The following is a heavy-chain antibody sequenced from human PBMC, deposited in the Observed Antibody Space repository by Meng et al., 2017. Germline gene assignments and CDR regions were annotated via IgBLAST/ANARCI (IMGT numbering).Heavy chain of an antibody. Sequence: QVRRVQSGAEVTKPGASVKVSCKASGYTFTSYNMHWVRQAPGQGLEWMGIINPSGGSTSYAQKFQGRVTMTRDTSTSTVYMELSSLRSEDTAVYYCAREKYYYDSSGLEDYWGQGTLVTVSS. CDR3: AREKYYYDSSGLEDY. D-gene: IGHD3-22*01. V-gene: IGHV1-46*01. CDR2: INPSGGST. J-gene: IGHJ4*02. CDR1: GYTFTSYN.